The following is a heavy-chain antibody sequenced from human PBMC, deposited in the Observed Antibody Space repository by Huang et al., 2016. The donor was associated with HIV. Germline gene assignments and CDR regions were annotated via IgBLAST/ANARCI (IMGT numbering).Heavy chain of an antibody. D-gene: IGHD5-18*01. CDR1: GFSSTSYW. Sequence: EVQLVQSGVEVKKPGESLKISCKGSGFSSTSYWIGWVSQMPGKGLEWMRIIFPGNSNPFYSPAFQGQVTISADKYTITAYLQWSSLKASDSAIYYCAIHDSNDFTFDDWGQGTLVAVSS. CDR2: IFPGNSNP. V-gene: IGHV5-51*03. CDR3: AIHDSNDFTFDD. J-gene: IGHJ4*02.